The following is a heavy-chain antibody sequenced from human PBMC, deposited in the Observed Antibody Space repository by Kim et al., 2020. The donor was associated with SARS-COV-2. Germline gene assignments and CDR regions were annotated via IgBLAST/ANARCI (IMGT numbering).Heavy chain of an antibody. D-gene: IGHD5-18*01. CDR1: GGSISSNYFY. V-gene: IGHV4-39*01. Sequence: SETLSLTCTVSGGSISSNYFYWCWVRQAPGKGLECIGSINYSGSTFNNPSRKSRITASVDTSKNQCSLKMSSVTAVDTAVYYCERHASYGYNLGVYVDHLGQGTPGAVSS. J-gene: IGHJ1*01. CDR2: INYSGST. CDR3: ERHASYGYNLGVYVDH.